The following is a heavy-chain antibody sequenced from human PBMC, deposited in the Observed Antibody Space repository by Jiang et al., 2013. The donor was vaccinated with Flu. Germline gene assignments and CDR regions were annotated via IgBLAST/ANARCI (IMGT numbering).Heavy chain of an antibody. CDR3: ARVYYYDSSGYYGHYFDY. CDR1: GYTFTSYG. D-gene: IGHD3-22*01. J-gene: IGHJ4*02. CDR2: ISAYNGNT. V-gene: IGHV1-18*01. Sequence: GAEVKKPGASVKVSCKASGYTFTSYGISWVRQAPGQGLEWMGWISAYNGNTNYAQKLQGRVTMTTDTSTSTAYMELRSLRSDDTAVYYCARVYYYDSSGYYGHYFDYWGQGTLVTVSS.